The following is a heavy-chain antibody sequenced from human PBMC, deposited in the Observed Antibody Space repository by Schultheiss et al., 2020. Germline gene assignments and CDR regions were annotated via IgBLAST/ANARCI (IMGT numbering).Heavy chain of an antibody. CDR3: ARATTTVVTPNYYYYYGMDV. V-gene: IGHV1-8*01. J-gene: IGHJ6*02. CDR2: MNPNSGNT. CDR1: GYTFTSYD. D-gene: IGHD4-23*01. Sequence: ASVKVSCKASGYTFTSYDINWVRQATGQGLEWMGWMNPNSGNTGYAQKFQGRDTMTRDTSTSTIYMELSSLTSDDTAVYYCARATTTVVTPNYYYYYGMDVWGQGTTVTVS.